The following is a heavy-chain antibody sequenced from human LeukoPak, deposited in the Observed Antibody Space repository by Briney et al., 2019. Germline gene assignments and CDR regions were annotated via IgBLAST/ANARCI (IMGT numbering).Heavy chain of an antibody. CDR3: ARVRDSSGYYRYFDY. V-gene: IGHV4-31*03. Sequence: SETLSLTCTVSGGSISSGGYYWSWIRQHPGKGLEWIGYIYYSGSTYYNPSLKSRVTISVDTSKNQFSLKLSSVTAADTAVYYCARVRDSSGYYRYFDYWGQGTLVTVSS. CDR1: GGSISSGGYY. J-gene: IGHJ4*02. D-gene: IGHD3-22*01. CDR2: IYYSGST.